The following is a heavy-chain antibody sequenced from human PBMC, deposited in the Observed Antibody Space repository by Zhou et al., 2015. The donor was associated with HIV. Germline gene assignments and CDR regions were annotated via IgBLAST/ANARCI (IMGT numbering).Heavy chain of an antibody. CDR2: ISADSDYT. V-gene: IGHV1-18*01. J-gene: IGHJ4*02. Sequence: QVQLVQSGTEVKKPGASVKVSCKASGYRFLSYGISWVRQVPGQGLEWMGWISADSDYTNYAQKFQGRVTMTRDRSTSTGYMELRSLRSDDTATYFCARDDSSGYHSFDYWGQGTLVTVSS. CDR1: GYRFLSYG. D-gene: IGHD3-22*01. CDR3: ARDDSSGYHSFDY.